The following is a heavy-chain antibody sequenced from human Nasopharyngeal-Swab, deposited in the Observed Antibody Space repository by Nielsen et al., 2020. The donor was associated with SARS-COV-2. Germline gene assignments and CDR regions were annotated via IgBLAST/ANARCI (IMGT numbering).Heavy chain of an antibody. Sequence: GGSLRLSCAASGFTFSSYAMHWVRQAPGKGLEWVSSISSSSSYIYYADSVKGRFTISRDNAKNSLYLQMNSLRAEDTAVYYCAREGLDSGYDYYFDYWGQGTLVTVSS. J-gene: IGHJ4*02. D-gene: IGHD5-12*01. CDR1: GFTFSSYA. CDR2: ISSSSSYI. V-gene: IGHV3-21*01. CDR3: AREGLDSGYDYYFDY.